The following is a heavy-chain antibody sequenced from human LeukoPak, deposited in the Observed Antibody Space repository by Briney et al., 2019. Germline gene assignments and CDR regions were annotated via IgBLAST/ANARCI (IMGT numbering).Heavy chain of an antibody. Sequence: PGGSLRLSCAASGFTFSSYAMHWVRQAPGKGLEWVSAISGSGGSTYYADSVKGRFTISRDNSKNTLYLQMNSLRAEDTAVYYCAKDSKTTVTAEWFDPWGQGTLVTVSS. CDR2: ISGSGGST. J-gene: IGHJ5*02. D-gene: IGHD4-11*01. V-gene: IGHV3-23*01. CDR3: AKDSKTTVTAEWFDP. CDR1: GFTFSSYA.